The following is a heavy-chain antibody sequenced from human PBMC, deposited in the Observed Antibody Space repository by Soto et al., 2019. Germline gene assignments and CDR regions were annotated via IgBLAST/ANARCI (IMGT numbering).Heavy chain of an antibody. CDR1: GGSISGSGYY. D-gene: IGHD2-2*01. CDR3: ARARFCTSTSCYHYFDF. V-gene: IGHV4-31*03. J-gene: IGHJ4*02. CDR2: IYHSGTT. Sequence: ASETLSLTCTVSGGSISGSGYYWSWIRQHPGKGLEWIGYIYHSGTTYYNPSLKSRVTISVDTSENQISLTLSSVTAADTAVYYCARARFCTSTSCYHYFDFWGQGTLVTVSS.